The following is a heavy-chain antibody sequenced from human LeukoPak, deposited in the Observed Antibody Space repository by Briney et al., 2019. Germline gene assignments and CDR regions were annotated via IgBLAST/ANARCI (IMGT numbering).Heavy chain of an antibody. CDR2: ISSASNYI. CDR1: GFTFGDHS. D-gene: IGHD3-10*01. J-gene: IGHJ2*01. V-gene: IGHV3-21*01. CDR3: ARVRGANWFFDV. Sequence: GGSLRLSCATSGFTFGDHSMNWVRQAPGRGLEWISSISSASNYIYYSETIKGRFTISRDNFDKSLYLQMSSLRVEDTAVYYCARVRGANWFFDVWGRGTLATVSS.